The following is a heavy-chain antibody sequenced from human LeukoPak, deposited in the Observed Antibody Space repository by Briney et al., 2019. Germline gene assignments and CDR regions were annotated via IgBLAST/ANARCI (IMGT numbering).Heavy chain of an antibody. V-gene: IGHV3-23*01. D-gene: IGHD2-15*01. CDR3: VKRQCSGGSCYFIDY. CDR1: GFTFSSYW. Sequence: QTGGSLRLSCAASGFTFSSYWMHWVRQAPGKGLVWVSVISGSGGSTYYADSVKGRFTISRDNSKNTVYLQMNSLRVEDTAVYYCVKRQCSGGSCYFIDYWGQGTLVTVSS. CDR2: ISGSGGST. J-gene: IGHJ4*02.